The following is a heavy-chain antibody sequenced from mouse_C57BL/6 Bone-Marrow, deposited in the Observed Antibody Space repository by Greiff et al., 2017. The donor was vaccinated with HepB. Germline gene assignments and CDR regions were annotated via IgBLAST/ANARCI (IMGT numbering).Heavy chain of an antibody. Sequence: EVMLVESGPGLAKPSQSLSLTCSVTGYSITSDYWNWIRKFPGNKLEYMGYISYSGSTYYNPSLKSRISITRDTSKNQYYLQLNSVTTEDTATYYWSRGLRRTVYAIDYWGQGTSVTVSS. CDR2: ISYSGST. V-gene: IGHV3-8*01. CDR1: GYSITSDY. D-gene: IGHD2-12*01. J-gene: IGHJ4*01. CDR3: SRGLRRTVYAIDY.